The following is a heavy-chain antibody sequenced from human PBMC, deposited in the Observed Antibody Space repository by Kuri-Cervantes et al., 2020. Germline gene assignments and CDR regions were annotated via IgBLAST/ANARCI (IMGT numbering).Heavy chain of an antibody. D-gene: IGHD5-24*01. CDR3: ARGDRDGYNYFYYYGMDV. J-gene: IGHJ6*02. CDR2: ISYDGSNK. V-gene: IGHV3-30-3*01. CDR1: GFTFSSYA. Sequence: GESLKISCAASGFTFSSYAMHWVRQAPGKGLEWVAVISYDGSNKYYADSVKGRFTISRDNAKNSLYLQMNSLRAEGTAVYYCARGDRDGYNYFYYYGMDVWGQGTTVTVSS.